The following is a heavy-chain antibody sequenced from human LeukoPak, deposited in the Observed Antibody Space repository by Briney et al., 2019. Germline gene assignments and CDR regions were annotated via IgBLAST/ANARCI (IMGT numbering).Heavy chain of an antibody. V-gene: IGHV1-69*01. D-gene: IGHD3-22*01. CDR3: ARESLVVVPDAFDI. J-gene: IGHJ3*02. CDR1: GGTFSSYA. CDR2: IIPIFGTA. Sequence: GSSVKVSCKASGGTFSSYAISWVRQAPGQGLEWMGGIIPIFGTANYAQKFQGRVTITADESTSTAYMELSSLRSEDTAVYYCARESLVVVPDAFDIWGQGTMVTVSS.